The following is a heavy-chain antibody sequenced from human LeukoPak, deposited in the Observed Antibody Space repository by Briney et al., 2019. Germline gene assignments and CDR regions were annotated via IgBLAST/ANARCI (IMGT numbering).Heavy chain of an antibody. Sequence: SETLSLTCTVSGGSISSGSYYWSWIRQPAGKGLEWIGRIYTSGSTNYNPSLKSRVTISVDTSKNQFSLKLSSVTAADTAVYYCARDFAGGFDWFPYYYYYMDVWGKGTTVTVSS. CDR1: GGSISSGSYY. V-gene: IGHV4-61*02. J-gene: IGHJ6*03. CDR3: ARDFAGGFDWFPYYYYYMDV. D-gene: IGHD3-9*01. CDR2: IYTSGST.